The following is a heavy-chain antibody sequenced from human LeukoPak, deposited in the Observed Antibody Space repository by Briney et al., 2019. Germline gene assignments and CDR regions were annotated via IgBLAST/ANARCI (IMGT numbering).Heavy chain of an antibody. D-gene: IGHD1-26*01. CDR2: IIPILGIA. J-gene: IGHJ6*02. Sequence: ASVKVSCKASGGTFSSYAISWVRQAPGQGLEWMGRIIPILGIANYAQKFQGRVTITADKSTSTAYMELSSLRSEDTAVYYCAILLKAASGSYGYYGMDVWGQGTTVTVSS. CDR3: AILLKAASGSYGYYGMDV. V-gene: IGHV1-69*04. CDR1: GGTFSSYA.